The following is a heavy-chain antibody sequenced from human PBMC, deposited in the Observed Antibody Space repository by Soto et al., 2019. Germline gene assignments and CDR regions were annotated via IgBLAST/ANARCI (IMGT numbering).Heavy chain of an antibody. J-gene: IGHJ4*02. D-gene: IGHD3-22*01. V-gene: IGHV4-30-2*01. CDR1: GGSISSGGYS. CDR2: IYHSGST. Sequence: SETLSLTCAVSGGSISSGGYSWSWIRQPPGKGLEWIGYIYHSGSTYYNPSLKSRVTISVDRSKNQFPLKLSSVTAADTAVYXCARGTYYXDSSGYYYERALEYFDYWGQGTLVTVSS. CDR3: ARGTYYXDSSGYYYERALEYFDY.